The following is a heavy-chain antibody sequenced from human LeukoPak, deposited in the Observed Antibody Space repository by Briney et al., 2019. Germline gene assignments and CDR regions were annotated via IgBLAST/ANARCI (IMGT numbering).Heavy chain of an antibody. Sequence: SETLSLTCTVSGVTISSYYLSWIRQAPPEGLEWLGYISNRGSTTYNPSLKGPITIPRDTSQHQVYLKLTSVTAADTGVYHCVRLQPNTGEWAFVIWGQGTMVTVSS. V-gene: IGHV4-59*01. D-gene: IGHD1-1*01. CDR1: GVTISSYY. CDR2: ISNRGST. CDR3: VRLQPNTGEWAFVI. J-gene: IGHJ3*02.